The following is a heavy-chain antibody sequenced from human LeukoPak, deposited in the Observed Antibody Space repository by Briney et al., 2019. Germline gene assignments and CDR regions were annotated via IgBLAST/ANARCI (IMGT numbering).Heavy chain of an antibody. CDR2: MNPNSGNT. V-gene: IGHV1-8*01. CDR3: ARVNGYCSGGGCYFNAFDI. Sequence: ASVKVSCKASGYTFNNYDINWVRQATGQGLEWMGWMNPNSGNTGYAQKFQGRVTMTGDTSISTAYIELHSLRSEDTAVYYCARVNGYCSGGGCYFNAFDIWGQGTMVTVSS. D-gene: IGHD2-15*01. CDR1: GYTFNNYD. J-gene: IGHJ3*02.